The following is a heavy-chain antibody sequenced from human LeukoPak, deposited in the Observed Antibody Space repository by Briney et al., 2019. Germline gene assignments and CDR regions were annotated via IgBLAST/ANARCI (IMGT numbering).Heavy chain of an antibody. J-gene: IGHJ4*02. CDR1: GCTFSSYA. V-gene: IGHV3-23*01. Sequence: PGGSLRQSCAASGCTFSSYAMSGVRQARGKGLEGVSAICGSGGSTYYADSVKGRFTIPRDNSTNTLYLQMNGLRAEDTAVYYCAKSAILYSGYGAPPPGTFFDYWGQGTLVTVSS. CDR3: AKSAILYSGYGAPPPGTFFDY. CDR2: ICGSGGST. D-gene: IGHD5-12*01.